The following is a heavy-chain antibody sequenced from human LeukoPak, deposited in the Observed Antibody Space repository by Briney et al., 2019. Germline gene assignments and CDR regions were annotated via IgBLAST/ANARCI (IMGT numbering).Heavy chain of an antibody. J-gene: IGHJ4*02. CDR2: ISSSSSYI. CDR3: ARGDYTWDPPLDY. V-gene: IGHV3-21*01. CDR1: GFTFSSYS. D-gene: IGHD4-11*01. Sequence: GGSLRLSCAASGFTFSSYSMNWVRQAPGKGLEWVSSISSSSSYIYYADSVKGRFTISRDNAKNSLYLQMNSLRAEDTAVYYCARGDYTWDPPLDYWGQGTLVTVSS.